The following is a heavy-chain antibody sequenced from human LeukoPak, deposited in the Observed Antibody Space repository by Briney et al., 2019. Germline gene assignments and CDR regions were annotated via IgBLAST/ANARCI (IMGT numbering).Heavy chain of an antibody. CDR3: ARDRAYGYSTVWDFDY. CDR1: GYTFTTYA. CDR2: ISAYNGNT. V-gene: IGHV1-18*01. Sequence: ASVKVSCKASGYTFTTYAIHWVRQAPGQRLEWMGWISAYNGNTNYAQKLQGRVTMTTDTSTSTAYLELRSLRSDDTAVYYCARDRAYGYSTVWDFDYWGQGTLVTVSS. D-gene: IGHD6-19*01. J-gene: IGHJ4*02.